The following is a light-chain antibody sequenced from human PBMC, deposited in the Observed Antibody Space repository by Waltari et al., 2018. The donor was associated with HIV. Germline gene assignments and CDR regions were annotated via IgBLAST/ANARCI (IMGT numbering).Light chain of an antibody. V-gene: IGLV2-11*01. Sequence: QSALTQPRSVSGSPGQSVTISCSGTSSDVGGYNYVSWYQQHPGKAPKLMIYDVTELPSGVPDRFSGSKSGNTASLTISGLQADDEADYYCCSYAGRYTWVFGGGTELTVL. CDR3: CSYAGRYTWV. CDR2: DVT. CDR1: SSDVGGYNY. J-gene: IGLJ3*02.